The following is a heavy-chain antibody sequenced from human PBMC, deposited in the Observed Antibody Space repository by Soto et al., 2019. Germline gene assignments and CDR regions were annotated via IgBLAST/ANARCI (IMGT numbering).Heavy chain of an antibody. Sequence: SETLSLTCTVSGGSTINNYWIWIRQPPGKGLEWIGYIYYTGSTNYNPSLKSRVTISLDTSKNQFSLKLSSVTAADTAVYYCARNYGPGYTFDYWGQGTLVTVSS. CDR2: IYYTGST. J-gene: IGHJ4*02. CDR3: ARNYGPGYTFDY. D-gene: IGHD3-10*01. CDR1: GGSTINNY. V-gene: IGHV4-59*08.